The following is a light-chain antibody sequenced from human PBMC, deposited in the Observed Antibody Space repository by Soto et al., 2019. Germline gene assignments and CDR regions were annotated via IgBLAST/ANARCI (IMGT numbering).Light chain of an antibody. V-gene: IGKV3-15*01. Sequence: EIVLTQSPGTLSLSPGERATLSCRASQSVSNNYLAWYQQKPGQAPRLLIYDASTRATGIPARFSGSGSGTEFNLTISSLQSEDFAIYYCRHYNNWPPETFGQGTKVDIK. CDR2: DAS. J-gene: IGKJ1*01. CDR3: RHYNNWPPET. CDR1: QSVSNN.